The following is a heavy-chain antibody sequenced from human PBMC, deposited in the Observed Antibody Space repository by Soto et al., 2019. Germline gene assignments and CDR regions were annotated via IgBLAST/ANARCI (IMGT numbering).Heavy chain of an antibody. Sequence: QVQLVESGGGVVQHGRTLRLSCAASGFTFSSYAMHWDRQAPGKGMEWVAVISYDGSNKYYADSVKGRFTSSRDNSKNTLYLQMNSLRAEDTAVYYCASSVPEGAPDYWGQGTRVTVSS. CDR3: ASSVPEGAPDY. J-gene: IGHJ4*02. D-gene: IGHD1-26*01. CDR2: ISYDGSNK. CDR1: GFTFSSYA. V-gene: IGHV3-30-3*01.